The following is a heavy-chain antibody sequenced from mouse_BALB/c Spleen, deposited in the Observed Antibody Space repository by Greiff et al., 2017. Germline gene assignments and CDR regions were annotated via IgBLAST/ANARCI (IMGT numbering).Heavy chain of an antibody. CDR2: INPSTGYT. D-gene: IGHD2-1*01. J-gene: IGHJ3*01. CDR1: GYTFTSYW. CDR3: ARGGNYAFAY. Sequence: VQLQQSGAELAKPGASVKMSCKASGYTFTSYWMHWVKQRPGQGLEWIGYINPSTGYTEYNQKFKDKATLTADKSSSTAYMQLSSLTSEDSAVYNCARGGNYAFAYWGQGTLVTVSA. V-gene: IGHV1-7*01.